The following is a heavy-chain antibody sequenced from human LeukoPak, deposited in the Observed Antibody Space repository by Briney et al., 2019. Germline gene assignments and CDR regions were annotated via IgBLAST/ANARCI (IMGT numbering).Heavy chain of an antibody. CDR1: GFTFSNYW. V-gene: IGHV3-74*01. CDR2: ISTDAKTT. D-gene: IGHD3-22*01. J-gene: IGHJ4*02. Sequence: GGSLRLSCAASGFTFSNYWMYWVRQAPGKGLVWVSRISTDAKTTSYADSVKGRFTISRDNAKNTLYLQMNSLRAEDTAVYYCAKETGYYDSSGYYSRFDYCGQGTLVTVSS. CDR3: AKETGYYDSSGYYSRFDY.